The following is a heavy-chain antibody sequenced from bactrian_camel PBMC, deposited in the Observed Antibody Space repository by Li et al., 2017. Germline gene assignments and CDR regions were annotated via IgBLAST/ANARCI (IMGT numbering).Heavy chain of an antibody. D-gene: IGHD2*01. CDR3: AADPRPCSVVGAVLHNHAY. CDR2: IYAPDYHPRGYR. Sequence: HVQLVESGGGSVQAGGSLLLSCRASGLAVDEVSMAWFRQAPRKEREMVATIYAPDYHPRGYREYGDSVKGRFIISQDKSRNALYLQMIDVKPEDTAKYYCAADPRPCSVVGAVLHNHAYRGRGTQVTVS. V-gene: IGHV3-3*01. CDR1: GLAVDEVS. J-gene: IGHJ4*01.